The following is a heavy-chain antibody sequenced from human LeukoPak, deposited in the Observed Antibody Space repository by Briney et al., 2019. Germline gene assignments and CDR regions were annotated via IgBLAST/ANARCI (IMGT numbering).Heavy chain of an antibody. Sequence: QTGGSLRLSCAASGFTVSSNYMSWVRQAPGKGLEWVSVIYSGGSTYYADSVKGRFTISRDNSKNTLYLQMNSLRAEDTAVYYRASPWRYGDLSLDYWGQGTLVTVSS. D-gene: IGHD4-17*01. J-gene: IGHJ4*02. CDR2: IYSGGST. V-gene: IGHV3-66*01. CDR3: ASPWRYGDLSLDY. CDR1: GFTVSSNY.